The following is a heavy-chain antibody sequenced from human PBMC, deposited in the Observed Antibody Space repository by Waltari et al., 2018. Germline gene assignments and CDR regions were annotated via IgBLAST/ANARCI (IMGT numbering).Heavy chain of an antibody. CDR3: ARVSPIVGAQNRRGAFDI. Sequence: QVQLVQSGAEVKKPGSSVKVYCKASGGTFSSYAIRWVRQAPGQGLEWMGRIIPIFGTANYAQKFQGRVTITADKSTSTAYMELSSLRSEDTAVYYCARVSPIVGAQNRRGAFDIWGQGTMVTVSS. V-gene: IGHV1-69*08. J-gene: IGHJ3*02. CDR2: IIPIFGTA. CDR1: GGTFSSYA. D-gene: IGHD1-26*01.